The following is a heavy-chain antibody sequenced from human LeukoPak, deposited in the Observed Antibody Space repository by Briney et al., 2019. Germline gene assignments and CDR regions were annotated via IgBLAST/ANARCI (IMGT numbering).Heavy chain of an antibody. J-gene: IGHJ6*04. CDR3: ARHSGWLPLVDV. D-gene: IGHD5-12*01. V-gene: IGHV4-4*09. CDR1: GGSFSGYY. CDR2: INTSGST. Sequence: TSETLSLTCAVYGGSFSGYYWSWIRQPPGKGLEWIGYINTSGSTNYNPSLKSRVTISVDTSKNQFSLKLSSVTAADTAVYYCARHSGWLPLVDVWGKGTTVTVSS.